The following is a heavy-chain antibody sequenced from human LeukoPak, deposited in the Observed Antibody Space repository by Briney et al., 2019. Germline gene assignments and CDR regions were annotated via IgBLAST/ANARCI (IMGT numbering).Heavy chain of an antibody. CDR1: GFTFSTYF. CDR3: AKSTLGSSWFDY. D-gene: IGHD6-13*01. CDR2: ISYDGSNK. J-gene: IGHJ4*02. V-gene: IGHV3-30*18. Sequence: GRSLRLSCAASGFTFSTYFMHWVRQAPGKGLEWVAVISYDGSNKYYADSVKGRFTISRDNSKNTLYLQMNSLRAEDTAVYYCAKSTLGSSWFDYWGQGTLVTVSS.